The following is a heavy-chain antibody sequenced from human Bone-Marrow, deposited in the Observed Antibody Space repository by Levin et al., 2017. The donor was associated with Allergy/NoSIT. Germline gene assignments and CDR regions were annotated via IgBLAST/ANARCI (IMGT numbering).Heavy chain of an antibody. J-gene: IGHJ6*03. CDR1: GGSISNNY. V-gene: IGHV4-59*01. CDR2: IYYSGRT. CDR3: ARAIPSGGNSYYYYYMDV. D-gene: IGHD4-23*01. Sequence: SETLSLTCTVSGGSISNNYWSWIRQPPEKRLEWIGYIYYSGRTNYNPSLKSRVTISVDTSQNLFSLKLSSVTAADSAVYYCARAIPSGGNSYYYYYMDVWGKGTTVTVSS.